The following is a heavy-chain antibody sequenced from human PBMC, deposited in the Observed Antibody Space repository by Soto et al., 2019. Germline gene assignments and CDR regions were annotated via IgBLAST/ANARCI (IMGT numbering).Heavy chain of an antibody. CDR3: AMGGVNSGNTRGAAFDI. J-gene: IGHJ3*02. CDR1: GGTFSSYT. Sequence: ASVKVSCKASGGTFSSYTISWVRQAPGQGLEWMGRIIPILGIANYAQKFQGRVTITADKSTSTAYMELSSLRSEDTAVYYCAMGGVNSGNTRGAAFDIWGQGTMVTVSS. D-gene: IGHD3-10*01. CDR2: IIPILGIA. V-gene: IGHV1-69*02.